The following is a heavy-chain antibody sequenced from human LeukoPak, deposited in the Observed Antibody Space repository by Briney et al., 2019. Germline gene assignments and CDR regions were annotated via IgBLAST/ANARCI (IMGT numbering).Heavy chain of an antibody. CDR2: ISNTGSPI. CDR1: GFTFSAYS. CDR3: ARGPHVLMVYAPFNY. V-gene: IGHV3-48*04. Sequence: QPGGSLRLSCAASGFTFSAYSMNWVRQAPGKGLEWVSYISNTGSPIYYADSVKGRFSISRDNAKNSLYLQMNSLRAEDTAVYYCARGPHVLMVYAPFNYWGQGTLVTVSS. D-gene: IGHD2-8*01. J-gene: IGHJ4*02.